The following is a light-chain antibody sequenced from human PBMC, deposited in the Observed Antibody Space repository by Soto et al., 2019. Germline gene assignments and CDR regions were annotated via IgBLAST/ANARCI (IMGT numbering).Light chain of an antibody. CDR2: GNN. Sequence: QSVLTQPPSVSGAPGQRVTISCTGSSSNIGAGYDVHWYQQLPGTAPKLLIYGNNNRPSGVPDRFSGSKSGTSASLAITGLQAEDEADYYYQSYDSSLSGGIFGGGTKLTVL. V-gene: IGLV1-40*01. CDR1: SSNIGAGYD. CDR3: QSYDSSLSGGI. J-gene: IGLJ2*01.